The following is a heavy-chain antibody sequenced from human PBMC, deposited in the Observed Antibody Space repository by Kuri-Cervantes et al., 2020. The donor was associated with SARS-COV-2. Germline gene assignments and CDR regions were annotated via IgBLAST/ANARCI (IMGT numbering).Heavy chain of an antibody. CDR3: ARHIPYYDFWSGYYDAFDI. D-gene: IGHD3-3*01. CDR1: GGSISSYY. J-gene: IGHJ3*02. Sequence: GSLRLSCTVSGGSISSYYWSWIRQPPGKGLEWIGYIYYSRSTNYNPSLKSRVTISVDTSKNQFSLKLSSVTAADTAVYYCARHIPYYDFWSGYYDAFDIWGQGTMVTVSS. V-gene: IGHV4-59*08. CDR2: IYYSRST.